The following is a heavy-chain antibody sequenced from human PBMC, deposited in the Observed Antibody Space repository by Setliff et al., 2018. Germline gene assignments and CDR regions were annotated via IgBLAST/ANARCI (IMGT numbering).Heavy chain of an antibody. CDR3: ASHPRVTIFGVVAFDY. CDR2: LYPSGFT. V-gene: IGHV4-39*01. CDR1: GASVSSNDYF. D-gene: IGHD3-3*01. J-gene: IGHJ4*02. Sequence: SETLSLTCSVSGASVSSNDYFWAWIRQPPRERLHWIGTLYPSGFTYYNPSLRDRVTISADPSKDELSLSLQSVTAADSAVYYCASHPRVTIFGVVAFDYWGQGILVTVSS.